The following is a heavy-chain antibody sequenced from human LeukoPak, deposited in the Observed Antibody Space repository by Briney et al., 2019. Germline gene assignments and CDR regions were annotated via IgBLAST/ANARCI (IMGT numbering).Heavy chain of an antibody. D-gene: IGHD3-3*01. CDR1: GFNFGIYG. CDR3: ARGKFVLSDFWSGRISGEYYFDY. V-gene: IGHV3-33*01. Sequence: GTSLRLSCTASGFNFGIYGMHWVRQAPGKGLEWVAVMWDDGTNEYYVESVKGRFTISRDNGKRTLYLQMNSLRAEDTAVYYCARGKFVLSDFWSGRISGEYYFDYWGQGTLVTVSS. J-gene: IGHJ4*02. CDR2: MWDDGTNE.